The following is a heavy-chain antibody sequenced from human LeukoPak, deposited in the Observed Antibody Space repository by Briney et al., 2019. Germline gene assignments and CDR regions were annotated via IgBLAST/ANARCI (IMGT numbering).Heavy chain of an antibody. J-gene: IGHJ4*02. CDR2: ISGGGET. CDR1: GFSFSTYA. V-gene: IGHV3-23*01. D-gene: IGHD1-1*01. Sequence: GGSLRLSCAASGFSFSTYAMSWVRQAPARGPEWVSSISGGGETFYADSVKGRFPLSREDSRNTVYLQMNLLRVEDTAIYYCAKANWVSNADAVWWGQGIQVTVSS. CDR3: AKANWVSNADAVW.